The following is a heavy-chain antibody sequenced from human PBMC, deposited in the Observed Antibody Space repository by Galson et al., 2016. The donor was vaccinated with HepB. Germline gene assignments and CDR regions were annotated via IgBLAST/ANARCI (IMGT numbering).Heavy chain of an antibody. D-gene: IGHD6-19*01. Sequence: SLRLSCAASGFSFSSYAMHWVRQAPGKRLEWVAVISYDGSNKYYADSVKGRFTISRDNSKNTLYLQMNSLRAEDTAVYYCAKNNGWYGKGYFDHWGRGILVTVSS. J-gene: IGHJ2*01. CDR3: AKNNGWYGKGYFDH. CDR1: GFSFSSYA. V-gene: IGHV3-30*14. CDR2: ISYDGSNK.